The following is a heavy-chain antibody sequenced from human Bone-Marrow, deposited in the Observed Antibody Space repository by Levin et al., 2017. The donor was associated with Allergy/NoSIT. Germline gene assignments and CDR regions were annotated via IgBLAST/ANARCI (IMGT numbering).Heavy chain of an antibody. CDR2: ISSSGSYI. D-gene: IGHD3-9*01. CDR3: ARDMRYFDWLLVGDALDV. J-gene: IGHJ3*01. CDR1: GFSLYDYA. Sequence: GESLKISCAVSGFSLYDYAMHWVRQAPGKGLEWVSSISSSGSYIYYADSIKGRFTISRDNAKSSLYLQMNNLKAEDTAVYYCARDMRYFDWLLVGDALDVWGHGTMVTVSS. V-gene: IGHV3-21*01.